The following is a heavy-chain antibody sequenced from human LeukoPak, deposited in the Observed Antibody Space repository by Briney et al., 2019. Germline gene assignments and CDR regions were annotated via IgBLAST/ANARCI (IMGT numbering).Heavy chain of an antibody. CDR3: AKDQKYSSSTSDY. J-gene: IGHJ4*02. CDR1: GFTFSSYA. Sequence: GGSLILSCAASGFTFSSYAMSWVRQAPGKGLEWVSAISGSGGSTYYADSVKGRFTISRDNSKNTLYLQMNSLRAEDTAVYYCAKDQKYSSSTSDYWGQGTLVTVSS. D-gene: IGHD6-6*01. V-gene: IGHV3-23*01. CDR2: ISGSGGST.